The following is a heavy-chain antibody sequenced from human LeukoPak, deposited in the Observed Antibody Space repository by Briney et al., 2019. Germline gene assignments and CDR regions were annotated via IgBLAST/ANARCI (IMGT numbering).Heavy chain of an antibody. Sequence: QPGGSLSLSCAVSGFTFADYAMHWVRQAPGKGREWVSLISWIVGSTYYADSVTGRFTTPRDNSKNSMYLQITRVRAEHTALSYCAKASAPPRYCSGGSCYSAPDYYYYGMDVWGQGTTVTVSS. J-gene: IGHJ6*02. D-gene: IGHD2-15*01. V-gene: IGHV3-43D*04. CDR2: ISWIVGST. CDR1: GFTFADYA. CDR3: AKASAPPRYCSGGSCYSAPDYYYYGMDV.